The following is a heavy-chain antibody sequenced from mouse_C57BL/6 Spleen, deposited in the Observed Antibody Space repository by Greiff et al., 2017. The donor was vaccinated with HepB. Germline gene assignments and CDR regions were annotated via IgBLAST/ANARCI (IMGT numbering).Heavy chain of an antibody. CDR2: IDPSDSYT. CDR3: ARSKDYGSSWFAY. J-gene: IGHJ3*01. Sequence: QVQLQQPGAELVKPGASVKLSCKASGYTFTSYWMQWVKQRPGQGLEWIGEIDPSDSYTNYNQKFKGKATLTVDTSSSTAYMQLSSLTSEDSAVYYCARSKDYGSSWFAYWGQGTLVTVSA. CDR1: GYTFTSYW. V-gene: IGHV1-50*01. D-gene: IGHD1-1*01.